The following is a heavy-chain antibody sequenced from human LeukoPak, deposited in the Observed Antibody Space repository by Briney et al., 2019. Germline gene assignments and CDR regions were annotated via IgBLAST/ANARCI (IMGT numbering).Heavy chain of an antibody. D-gene: IGHD2-2*01. V-gene: IGHV3-13*04. CDR3: AREGFCSSSSCNDDWYFDL. CDR2: IGAADDT. CDR1: GFTFSRSD. J-gene: IGHJ2*01. Sequence: GGSLRLSCAASGFTFSRSDMHWVRQATGKGLEWVSAIGAADDTYYSGSVRGRFTISRENAKNSLYLQMNSLRAGDTAVYYCAREGFCSSSSCNDDWYFDLWGRGTQVTVPS.